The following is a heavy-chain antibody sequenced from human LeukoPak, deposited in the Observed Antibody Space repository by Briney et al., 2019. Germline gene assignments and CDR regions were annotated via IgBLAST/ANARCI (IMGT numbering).Heavy chain of an antibody. V-gene: IGHV3-30*18. CDR3: AKARGPRQPYYYYYYGMDV. D-gene: IGHD1-14*01. CDR2: ISYDGSNK. J-gene: IGHJ6*02. Sequence: PGGSLRLSCAASGFTFSDAWMSWVRQAPGKGLEWVAVISYDGSNKYYADSVKGRFTISRDNSKNTLYLQMNSLRAEDTAVYYCAKARGPRQPYYYYYYGMDVWGQGTTVTVSS. CDR1: GFTFSDAW.